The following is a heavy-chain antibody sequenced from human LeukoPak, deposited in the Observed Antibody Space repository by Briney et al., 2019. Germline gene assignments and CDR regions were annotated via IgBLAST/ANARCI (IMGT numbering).Heavy chain of an antibody. CDR3: ARESLGGGDDAFDI. V-gene: IGHV3-30*02. J-gene: IGHJ3*02. Sequence: GGSLRLSCAASGLTFSSYGMHWVRQAPGKGLEWVAFIRYDGRNKYYADSVKGRFTISRDNSKNTLYLQMNSLRGEDTAVYYCARESLGGGDDAFDIWGQGTMVTVSS. D-gene: IGHD2-21*01. CDR1: GLTFSSYG. CDR2: IRYDGRNK.